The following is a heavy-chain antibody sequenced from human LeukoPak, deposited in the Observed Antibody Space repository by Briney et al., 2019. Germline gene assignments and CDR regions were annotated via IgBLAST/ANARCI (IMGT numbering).Heavy chain of an antibody. V-gene: IGHV4-34*01. CDR2: INHSGST. J-gene: IGHJ4*02. Sequence: PSETLSLTCAVYDGSFSGYYWSWIRQPPGKGLEWIGEINHSGSTYYNPSLNSRVTISVDTSKKQFSLKLSSVTAADTAVYYCARGRKYTSGYRVTELGSGYSDYWGQGTLVTVSS. CDR1: DGSFSGYY. D-gene: IGHD5-18*01. CDR3: ARGRKYTSGYRVTELGSGYSDY.